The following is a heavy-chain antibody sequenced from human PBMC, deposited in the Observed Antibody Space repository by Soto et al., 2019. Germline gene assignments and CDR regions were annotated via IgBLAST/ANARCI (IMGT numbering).Heavy chain of an antibody. CDR2: IWYDGSNK. V-gene: IGHV3-33*01. Sequence: QVQLVESGGGVVQPGRSLRLSCAASGFTFSSYGMHWVRQAPGKGLEWVAVIWYDGSNKYYADSVKGRFTISRDNSKNTLYLQMNSLRAEDTAVYYCERDEGYCDYWGQGTLVTVSS. CDR3: ERDEGYCDY. J-gene: IGHJ4*02. CDR1: GFTFSSYG.